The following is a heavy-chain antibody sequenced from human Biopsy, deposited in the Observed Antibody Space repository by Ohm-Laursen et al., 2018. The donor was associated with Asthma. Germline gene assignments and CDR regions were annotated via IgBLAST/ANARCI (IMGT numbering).Heavy chain of an antibody. D-gene: IGHD3-9*01. CDR2: INAGNGNT. CDR3: ARTYFDFLTGQVHDAFAM. Sequence: GASVKVSCKASGDSFSNYAISWVRQAPGQGLEWMGWINAGNGNTKYSQKFQGRVTITRDTSASTAYMDLSSLRSEDTAVYYCARTYFDFLTGQVHDAFAMWGQGTMVTVSS. V-gene: IGHV1-3*01. J-gene: IGHJ3*02. CDR1: GDSFSNYA.